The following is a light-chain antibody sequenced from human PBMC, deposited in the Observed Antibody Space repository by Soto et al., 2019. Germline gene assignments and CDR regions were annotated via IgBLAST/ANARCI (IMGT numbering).Light chain of an antibody. Sequence: QSALTQPASVSGSPGQSITISCTGTSSDVGSYNLVSWYQQHPGKAPKLMIYEVSKRPSGVSNRFSGSKSGNTASLTISGLQPEDEADYYCCSYAGSSIPYVFGTGTKLTVL. V-gene: IGLV2-23*02. CDR2: EVS. J-gene: IGLJ1*01. CDR1: SSDVGSYNL. CDR3: CSYAGSSIPYV.